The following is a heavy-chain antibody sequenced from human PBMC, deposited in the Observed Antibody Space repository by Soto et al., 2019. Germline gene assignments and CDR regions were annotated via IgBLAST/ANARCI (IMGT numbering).Heavy chain of an antibody. CDR2: IYPADSDT. CDR1: GYDFTTYW. J-gene: IGHJ3*02. V-gene: IGHV5-51*01. D-gene: IGHD2-8*01. CDR3: ARPQAKELGTIRGAFEI. Sequence: GESLKISCQGFGYDFTTYWVAWVRQKPGKGPEWMGVIYPADSDTRYSPSFQGQVTISADKSINTAYQQWRTLRASDTAMYYCARPQAKELGTIRGAFEIWGQGTMVTVSS.